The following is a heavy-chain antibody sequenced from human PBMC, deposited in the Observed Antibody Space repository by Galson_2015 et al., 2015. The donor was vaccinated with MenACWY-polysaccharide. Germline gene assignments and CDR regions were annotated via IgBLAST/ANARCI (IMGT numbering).Heavy chain of an antibody. J-gene: IGHJ4*02. D-gene: IGHD6-19*01. Sequence: SLRLSCAASGFTFSSYSMNWVRQAPRKGLEWVSYISSGSSTIHYADSVKGRFTISRDNAKNSLYLQMSSLTDEDTAVYYCTRVINSGFRQFDYWGQGTLVTVSS. V-gene: IGHV3-48*02. CDR2: ISSGSSTI. CDR3: TRVINSGFRQFDY. CDR1: GFTFSSYS.